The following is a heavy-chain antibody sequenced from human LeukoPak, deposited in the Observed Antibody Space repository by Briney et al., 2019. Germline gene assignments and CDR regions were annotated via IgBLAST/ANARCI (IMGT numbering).Heavy chain of an antibody. CDR2: FDPEDGET. CDR1: GYTLTELS. CDR3: ATDYYYDDAFDI. V-gene: IGHV1-24*01. D-gene: IGHD3-22*01. Sequence: GASVKVSCKVSGYTLTELSMHWVRQAPGKGLEWMGGFDPEDGETIYAQKFQGRVTMAEDTSTDTAYMELSSLRSEDTAVYYCATDYYYDDAFDIWGQGTMVTASS. J-gene: IGHJ3*02.